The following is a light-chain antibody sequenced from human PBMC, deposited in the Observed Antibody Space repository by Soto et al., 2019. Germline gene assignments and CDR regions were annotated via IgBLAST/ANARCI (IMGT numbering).Light chain of an antibody. CDR3: QQANTFPSLT. CDR2: AAS. V-gene: IGKV1-12*02. Sequence: DIQMTQSPSSVSASVGDRVTITCRASQSISSWLAWYQQKPGKAPKLLIYAASNLPSGVPSRFSGNGSGTDFTLTISSLQPEDFATYYCQQANTFPSLTFGGGTKVEIK. J-gene: IGKJ4*01. CDR1: QSISSW.